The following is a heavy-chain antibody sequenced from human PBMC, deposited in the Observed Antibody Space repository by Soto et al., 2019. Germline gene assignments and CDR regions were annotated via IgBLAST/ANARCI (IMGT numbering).Heavy chain of an antibody. CDR3: AKTIVAASGYYFDH. CDR1: GFSFGNYN. Sequence: EVQLVESGGGLVKPGGSLRLSCAASGFSFGNYNMNWVRQAPGKGLEWVSTISGGSDEIYYADSVGGRFTISRDNAKNSLYLEMNSLRVDDTAVYYCAKTIVAASGYYFDHWGQGNLVTVSS. V-gene: IGHV3-21*01. CDR2: ISGGSDEI. D-gene: IGHD2-21*01. J-gene: IGHJ4*02.